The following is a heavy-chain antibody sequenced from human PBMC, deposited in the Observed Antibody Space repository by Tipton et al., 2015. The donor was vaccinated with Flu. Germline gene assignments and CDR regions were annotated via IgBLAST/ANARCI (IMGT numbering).Heavy chain of an antibody. CDR3: AGRGYSNYVSEPKNWFDS. CDR2: IHRAGSA. CDR1: GDSIGSPYF. V-gene: IGHV4-38-2*01. Sequence: TLSLTCSVSGDSIGSPYFWGWIRQPPGKGLEWIGNIHRAGSAYYNPSLKSRVTMSIDTSKIQFSLKLSSVTASDTAVYYCAGRGYSNYVSEPKNWFDSWGLGTLVTVSS. J-gene: IGHJ5*01. D-gene: IGHD4-11*01.